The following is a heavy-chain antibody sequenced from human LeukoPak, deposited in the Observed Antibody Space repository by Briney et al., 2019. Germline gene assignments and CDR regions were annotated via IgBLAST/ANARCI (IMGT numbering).Heavy chain of an antibody. V-gene: IGHV4-39*07. CDR3: VTTGYFDY. J-gene: IGHJ4*02. CDR1: GGSISSSSYY. CDR2: INHSGST. D-gene: IGHD3-9*01. Sequence: SETLSLTCTVSGGSISSSSYYWSWIRQPPGKGLEWIGEINHSGSTNYNPSLKSRVTISVDTSKNQFSLKLSSVTAADTAVYYCVTTGYFDYWGQGTLVTVSS.